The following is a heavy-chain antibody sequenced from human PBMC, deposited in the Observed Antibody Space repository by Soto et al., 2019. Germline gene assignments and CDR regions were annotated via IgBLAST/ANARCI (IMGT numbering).Heavy chain of an antibody. CDR1: GFTFSDYG. D-gene: IGHD2-8*01. Sequence: WGSLDLSYGASGFTFSDYGMHWVGQTPGKGLEWVAVISYDGSHQFYTDSVKGRFTISRDNSKNTLYLQMNSLKTEDTAMYYSAQDPKLCTIGSHLLDNRFDPWGQGTMVIFAS. CDR3: AQDPKLCTIGSHLLDNRFDP. CDR2: ISYDGSHQ. J-gene: IGHJ5*02. V-gene: IGHV3-30*18.